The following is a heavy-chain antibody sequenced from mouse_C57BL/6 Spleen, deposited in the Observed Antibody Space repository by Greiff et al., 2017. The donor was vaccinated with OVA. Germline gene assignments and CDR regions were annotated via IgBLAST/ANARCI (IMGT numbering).Heavy chain of an antibody. V-gene: IGHV3-6*01. D-gene: IGHD3-3*01. CDR3: ARGGGTDWYFDV. Sequence: DVQLVESGPGLVKPSQSLSLTCSVTGYSITSGYYWNWIRQFPGNKLEWMGYISYDGSNKYNPSLKNRISITRDTSKNQFFLKLNSVTPEDTAADCCARGGGTDWYFDVWGTGTTVTVSS. CDR1: GYSITSGYY. CDR2: ISYDGSN. J-gene: IGHJ1*03.